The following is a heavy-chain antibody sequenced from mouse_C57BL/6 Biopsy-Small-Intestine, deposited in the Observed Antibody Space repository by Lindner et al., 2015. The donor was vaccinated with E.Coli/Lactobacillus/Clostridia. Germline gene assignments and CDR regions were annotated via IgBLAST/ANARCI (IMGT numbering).Heavy chain of an antibody. CDR2: IYPGDGDT. D-gene: IGHD1-1*01. J-gene: IGHJ3*01. CDR3: TRSFDHGSSYKAWFAY. V-gene: IGHV1-80*01. Sequence: VQLQESGAELVKPGASVKISCKASGYAFSSYWMNWVKQRPGKGLEWIGQIYPGDGDTTYNQKFKAKATLTVDKSSSTAYMQLKSLTSEDSAVYYCTRSFDHGSSYKAWFAYWGQGTLVTVSA. CDR1: GYAFSSYW.